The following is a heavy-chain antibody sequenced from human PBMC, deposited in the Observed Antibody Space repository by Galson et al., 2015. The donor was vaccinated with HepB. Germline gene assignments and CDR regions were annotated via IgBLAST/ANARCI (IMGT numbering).Heavy chain of an antibody. CDR2: IFPDDSDA. Sequence: QSGAEVKKPGEPLKISCKGSGYDFTAYWIGWVRQMPGRGLEFMAIIFPDDSDARYSPSFQGQVTISVDNSIGIAYLQWSSLKASDTAMYYCARRPNDYNDPHDALDIRGQGTMVTVAS. CDR1: GYDFTAYW. V-gene: IGHV5-51*03. D-gene: IGHD5-24*01. CDR3: ARRPNDYNDPHDALDI. J-gene: IGHJ3*02.